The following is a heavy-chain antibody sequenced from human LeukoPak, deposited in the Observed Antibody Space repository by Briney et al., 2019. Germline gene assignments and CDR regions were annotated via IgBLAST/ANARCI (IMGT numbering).Heavy chain of an antibody. CDR2: IYYSGST. D-gene: IGHD3-10*01. V-gene: IGHV4-59*12. CDR3: ARAPDYYGSGSSRNWFDP. Sequence: SETLSLTCTVSGGSINRYYWSWFRQPPGKGLEWIGYIYYSGSTNYNPSLKSRVTISVDTSKNQFSLKLSSVTAADTAVYYCARAPDYYGSGSSRNWFDPWGQGTLVTVSS. CDR1: GGSINRYY. J-gene: IGHJ5*02.